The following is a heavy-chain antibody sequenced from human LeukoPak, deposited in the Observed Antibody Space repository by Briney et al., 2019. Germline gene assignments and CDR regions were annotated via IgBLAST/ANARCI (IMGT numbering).Heavy chain of an antibody. J-gene: IGHJ5*02. V-gene: IGHV4-61*02. CDR1: GGSISSGSYY. CDR3: ARGRFGEFPNWFDP. CDR2: IYTSGST. Sequence: SETLSLTCTVSGGSISSGSYYWSWLRQPAGKGLEWIGRIYTSGSTNYNPSLKSRVTISVDTSKNQFSLKLSSVTAADTAVYYCARGRFGEFPNWFDPWGQGTLVTVSS. D-gene: IGHD3-10*01.